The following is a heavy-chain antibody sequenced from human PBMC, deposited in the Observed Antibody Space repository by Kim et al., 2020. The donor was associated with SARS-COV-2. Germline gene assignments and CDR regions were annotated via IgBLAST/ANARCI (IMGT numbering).Heavy chain of an antibody. V-gene: IGHV1-69*13. Sequence: SVKVSCKASGGTFSSYAISWVRQAPGQGLEWMGGIIPIFGTANYAQKFQGRVTITADESTSTAYMELSSLRYEDTAVYYCASGVTVRRGATIGYWFDPWGQGTLVTVSS. CDR2: IIPIFGTA. CDR1: GGTFSSYA. J-gene: IGHJ5*02. CDR3: ASGVTVRRGATIGYWFDP. D-gene: IGHD1-26*01.